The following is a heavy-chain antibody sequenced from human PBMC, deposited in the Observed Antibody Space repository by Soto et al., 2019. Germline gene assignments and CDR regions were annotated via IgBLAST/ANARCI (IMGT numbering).Heavy chain of an antibody. CDR3: ATDSPFIVFGVVMDYYYYGMDV. CDR2: FDPEDGET. Sequence: ASVKVSCKVSGYTLTELSMHWVRQAPGKGLEWMGGFDPEDGETIYAQKFQGRVTMTEDTSTDTAYMELSSLRSEDTAVYYCATDSPFIVFGVVMDYYYYGMDVWGQGTTVTVSS. V-gene: IGHV1-24*01. CDR1: GYTLTELS. D-gene: IGHD3-3*01. J-gene: IGHJ6*02.